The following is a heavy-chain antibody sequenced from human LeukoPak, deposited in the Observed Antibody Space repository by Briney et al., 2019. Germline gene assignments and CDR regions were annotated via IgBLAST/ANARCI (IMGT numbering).Heavy chain of an antibody. V-gene: IGHV4-34*01. CDR1: GGSFSGYY. D-gene: IGHD3-22*01. J-gene: IGHJ4*02. CDR3: ARGRPYYYDSSGYRRQYYFDY. CDR2: INHSGST. Sequence: SETLSLTCAVYGGSFSGYYWSWIRQPPGKGLEWIGEINHSGSTNYNPSLKSRVTISVDTSKNQFSLKLSSVTAADTAVYYCARGRPYYYDSSGYRRQYYFDYWGQGTLVTVSS.